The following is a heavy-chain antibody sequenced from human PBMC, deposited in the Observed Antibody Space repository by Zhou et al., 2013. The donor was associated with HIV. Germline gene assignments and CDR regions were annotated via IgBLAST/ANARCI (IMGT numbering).Heavy chain of an antibody. Sequence: VQLQESGPGLVKPSETLSLTCAVSGYSISSGYYWGWIRQPPGKGLEWIGSIYHSGSTYYNPSLKSRVTISVDTSKNQFSLKLSSVTAADTAVYYCARDRFLGYYDSSTSTPWGPGNPGHRLL. J-gene: IGHJ5*02. D-gene: IGHD3-22*01. V-gene: IGHV4-38-2*02. CDR3: ARDRFLGYYDSSTSTP. CDR1: GYSISSGYY. CDR2: IYHSGST.